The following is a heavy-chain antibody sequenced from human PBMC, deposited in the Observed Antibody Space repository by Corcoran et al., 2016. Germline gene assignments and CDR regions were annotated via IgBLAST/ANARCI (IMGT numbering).Heavy chain of an antibody. Sequence: QVQLVQSGAEVKKPGSSVKVSCKASGGTFSSYAISWVRQAPGQGLEWMGGIIPIFGTANYAQKFQGRVTITADKSTSTAYMELSSLRSEDTAVDYWASRSEDGGWYSGYYYYGMDVWGQGTTVTVSS. CDR2: IIPIFGTA. V-gene: IGHV1-69*06. D-gene: IGHD6-19*01. CDR1: GGTFSSYA. J-gene: IGHJ6*02. CDR3: ASRSEDGGWYSGYYYYGMDV.